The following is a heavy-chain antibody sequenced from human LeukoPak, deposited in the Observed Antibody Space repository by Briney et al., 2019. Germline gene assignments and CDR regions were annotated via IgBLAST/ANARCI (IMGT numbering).Heavy chain of an antibody. CDR2: IQYDGSDK. CDR3: AKEGWGSGSCYAYYYYMDV. D-gene: IGHD3-10*01. V-gene: IGHV3-30*02. CDR1: GFTFSSYA. J-gene: IGHJ6*03. Sequence: PGGSLRLSCAASGFTFSSYAIHWVRQAPGKGLEWVAFIQYDGSDKYYADSVKGRFTISRDNSKNTLYLQMNGLRAEDTAVYYCAKEGWGSGSCYAYYYYMDVWGKGPRSPSP.